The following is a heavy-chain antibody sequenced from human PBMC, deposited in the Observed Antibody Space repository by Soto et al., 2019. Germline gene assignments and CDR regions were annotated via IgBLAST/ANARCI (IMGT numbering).Heavy chain of an antibody. J-gene: IGHJ4*02. CDR2: VYYTGVT. V-gene: IGHV4-39*02. CDR3: AREGRGSTWYGGNY. D-gene: IGHD6-13*01. Sequence: QLQLQESGPGLVEPSETLSLTCTASGDSISSSNFYWGWIRQPPGKGLEWIGTVYYTGVTYYNPSFKSRVTISVDTSKNQFSLKLNSVTVADTAVYYCAREGRGSTWYGGNYWGLGTLVTVSS. CDR1: GDSISSSNFY.